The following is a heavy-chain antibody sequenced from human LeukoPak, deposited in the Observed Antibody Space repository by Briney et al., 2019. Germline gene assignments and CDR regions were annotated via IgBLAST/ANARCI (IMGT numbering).Heavy chain of an antibody. J-gene: IGHJ5*02. CDR2: IHPGDSKT. Sequence: GESLKFSCKGSGYSFTSYWIGWVRQMPGKGLEWMGIIHPGDSKTKYSPSFRGQVTISADKSINTAYLQWSSLKASDTAMYYCARYEDYYDSSGYNWFDPWGQGTLVTVSS. D-gene: IGHD3-22*01. CDR1: GYSFTSYW. V-gene: IGHV5-51*01. CDR3: ARYEDYYDSSGYNWFDP.